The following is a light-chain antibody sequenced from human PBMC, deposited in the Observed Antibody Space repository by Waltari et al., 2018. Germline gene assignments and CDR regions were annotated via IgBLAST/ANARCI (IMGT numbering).Light chain of an antibody. J-gene: IGKJ2*03. Sequence: EVVLTQSPATLSLSPGERATLSCRASQSVGSYLAWYQQKPGQAPRLLIYDASNRATGIPSRFSGGGSGTDFTLTIDGLEAEDAATYYCHHSDSLPYSFGQGTKLEIK. CDR1: QSVGSY. CDR2: DAS. CDR3: HHSDSLPYS. V-gene: IGKV3-11*01.